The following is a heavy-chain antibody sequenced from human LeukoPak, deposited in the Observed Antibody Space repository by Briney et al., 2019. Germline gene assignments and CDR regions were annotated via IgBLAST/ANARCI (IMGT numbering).Heavy chain of an antibody. CDR2: INPSGGST. V-gene: IGHV1-46*01. CDR3: ASWGIVVVPAAMGDAFDI. D-gene: IGHD2-2*01. CDR1: GYTFTGYY. J-gene: IGHJ3*02. Sequence: ASVKVSCKASGYTFTGYYMHWVRQAPGQGLEWMGIINPSGGSTSYAQKFQGRVTMTRDTSTSTVYMELSSLRSEDTAVYYCASWGIVVVPAAMGDAFDIWGQGTMVTVSS.